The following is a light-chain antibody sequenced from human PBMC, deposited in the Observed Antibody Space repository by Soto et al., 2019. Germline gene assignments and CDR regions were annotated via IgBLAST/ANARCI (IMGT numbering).Light chain of an antibody. CDR1: QDIANY. V-gene: IGKV1-27*01. CDR3: QKYYTAPRT. Sequence: DIQMTQSPSSLSASVGDRVTITCRASQDIANYLAWYQQKPGKVPKLLIYGAITLPSGVPSRFSRSGSGTDFTLTISSLQPEDVATYSCQKYYTAPRTFGRGTKVDIK. CDR2: GAI. J-gene: IGKJ1*01.